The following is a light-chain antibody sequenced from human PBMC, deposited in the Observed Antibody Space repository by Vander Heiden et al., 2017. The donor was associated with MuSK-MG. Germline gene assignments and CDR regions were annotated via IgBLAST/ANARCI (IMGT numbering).Light chain of an antibody. CDR2: AAS. CDR3: QQSDIIPNT. Sequence: IQFTQSPSSQSASVGDRVTITCRASQSISGYLNWYQHKPGKAPNLLIYAASTSQSGVPSRFSGSGSGTDFTLTISRLQPEEFATYYCQQSDIIPNTFGQGTKLEI. CDR1: QSISGY. J-gene: IGKJ2*01. V-gene: IGKV1-39*01.